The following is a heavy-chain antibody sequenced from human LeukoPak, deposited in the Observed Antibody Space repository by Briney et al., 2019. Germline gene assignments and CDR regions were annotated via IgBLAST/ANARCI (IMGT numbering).Heavy chain of an antibody. Sequence: GGSPRLSCAASGFTFSSYSMNWVRQAPGKGLEWVSSISSSSNYIYYADSVKGRFTISRDNAKNSLYLQMNSLRAEDTAVYYCARDGAADYDFWSGRFSYYYYMDVWGKGTTVTVSS. CDR2: ISSSSNYI. CDR3: ARDGAADYDFWSGRFSYYYYMDV. CDR1: GFTFSSYS. D-gene: IGHD3-3*01. V-gene: IGHV3-21*01. J-gene: IGHJ6*03.